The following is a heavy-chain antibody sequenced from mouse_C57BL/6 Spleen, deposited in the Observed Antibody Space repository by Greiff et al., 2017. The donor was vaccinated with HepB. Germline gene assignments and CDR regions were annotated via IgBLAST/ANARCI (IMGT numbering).Heavy chain of an antibody. CDR2: ISDGGSYT. J-gene: IGHJ1*03. CDR1: GFTFSSYA. V-gene: IGHV5-4*01. CDR3: ARGEPRYFDV. Sequence: EVQVVESGGGLVKPGGSLKLSCAASGFTFSSYAMSWVRQTPEKRLEWVATISDGGSYTYYPDNVKGRFTISRDNAKNNLYLQMSHLKSEDTAMYYCARGEPRYFDVWGTGTTVTVSS.